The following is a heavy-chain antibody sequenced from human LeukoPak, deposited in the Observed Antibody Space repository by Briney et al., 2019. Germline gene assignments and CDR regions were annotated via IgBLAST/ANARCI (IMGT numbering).Heavy chain of an antibody. V-gene: IGHV4-34*01. CDR3: ARGTGSSSAPGNY. D-gene: IGHD6-6*01. J-gene: IGHJ4*02. Sequence: SETLSLTCTVSGGSISGHWGSWIRQPPGKGLGWIGEINHSGSTNYNPSLKSRVTISVDTSKNQSSLKLSSVTAADTAVYYCARGTGSSSAPGNYWGQGTLVTVSS. CDR1: GGSISGHW. CDR2: INHSGST.